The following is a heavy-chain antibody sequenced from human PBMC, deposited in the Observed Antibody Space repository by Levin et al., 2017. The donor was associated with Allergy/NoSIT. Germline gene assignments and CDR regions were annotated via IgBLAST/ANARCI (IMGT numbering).Heavy chain of an antibody. CDR1: GFTFSSYA. Sequence: GGSLRLSCAASGFTFSSYAMSWVRQAPGKGLEWVSAISGSGGSTYYADSVKGRFTISRDNSKNTLYLQMNSLRAEDTAVYYIWFRDWNYYMDVWGKGTTVTVSS. CDR3: WFRDWNYYMDV. D-gene: IGHD3-10*01. CDR2: ISGSGGST. V-gene: IGHV3-23*01. J-gene: IGHJ6*03.